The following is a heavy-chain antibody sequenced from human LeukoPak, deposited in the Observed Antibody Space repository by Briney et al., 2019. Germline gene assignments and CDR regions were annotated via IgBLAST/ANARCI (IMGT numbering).Heavy chain of an antibody. CDR1: GYTFTSYD. J-gene: IGHJ6*02. CDR3: ARGLVVPAVIGGYYYGMDV. Sequence: ASVKVSCKASGYTFTSYDINWVRQATGQGLEWMGWMNPNSGNTGYAQKFQGRVTMTRNTSISTAYMELSSLRSEDTAVYYCARGLVVPAVIGGYYYGMDVWGQGTTVTVSS. V-gene: IGHV1-8*01. CDR2: MNPNSGNT. D-gene: IGHD2-2*02.